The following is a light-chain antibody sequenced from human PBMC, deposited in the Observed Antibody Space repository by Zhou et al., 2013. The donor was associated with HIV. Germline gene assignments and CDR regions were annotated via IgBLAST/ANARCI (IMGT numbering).Light chain of an antibody. CDR2: KAS. CDR3: QQYNTYPRT. V-gene: IGKV1-5*03. CDR1: QSISYW. J-gene: IGKJ1*01. Sequence: DIQMTQSPSTLSASVGDRVTITCRASQSISYWLAWYQQKPGKAPKLLIFKASSLETGVPPRFSGSGSGTEFTLTISSLQPDDFATYYCQQYNTYPRTFGQGTKVDIK.